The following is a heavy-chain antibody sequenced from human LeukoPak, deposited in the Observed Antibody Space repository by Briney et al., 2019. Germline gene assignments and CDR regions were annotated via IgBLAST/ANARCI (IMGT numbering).Heavy chain of an antibody. CDR2: IYPGDSDT. J-gene: IGHJ4*02. D-gene: IGHD3-10*01. Sequence: GESLKISCKGSGYSFTSYWVAWVRQMPGKGLECMGIIYPGDSDTRYSPSFQGQVTISADKSISTAYLQWSSLKASDTAMYYCARQSDYYGPVPNWGQGTLVTVSS. CDR3: ARQSDYYGPVPN. CDR1: GYSFTSYW. V-gene: IGHV5-51*01.